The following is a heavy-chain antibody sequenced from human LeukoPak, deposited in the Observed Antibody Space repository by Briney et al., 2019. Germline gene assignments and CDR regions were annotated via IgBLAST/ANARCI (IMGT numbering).Heavy chain of an antibody. V-gene: IGHV1-18*01. J-gene: IGHJ4*02. CDR3: ASMSGYYPSYYLDY. CDR2: ISAYNGNI. CDR1: GYTFISYG. Sequence: ASVKVSCKASGYTFISYGITWVRQAPGQGLEWLGWISAYNGNIDCAQKLQGRVTLTTDTSTSTAYMEVRSLRSDDTAVYYCASMSGYYPSYYLDYWGQGTLVTVSS. D-gene: IGHD3-3*01.